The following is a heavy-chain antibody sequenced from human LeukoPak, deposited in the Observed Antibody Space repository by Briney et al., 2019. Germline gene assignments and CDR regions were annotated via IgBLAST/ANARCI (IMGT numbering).Heavy chain of an antibody. V-gene: IGHV4-39*07. D-gene: IGHD6-19*01. J-gene: IGHJ4*02. CDR3: ARGLLASSGWYPVNYFGY. CDR1: GGSVSSGSYY. Sequence: SETLSLTCTVSGGSVSSGSYYWSWIRQPPGKGLEWIGEINHSGSTNYNPSLKSRVTISVDTSKNQFSLKLSSVTAADTAVYYCARGLLASSGWYPVNYFGYWGQGTLVTVSS. CDR2: INHSGST.